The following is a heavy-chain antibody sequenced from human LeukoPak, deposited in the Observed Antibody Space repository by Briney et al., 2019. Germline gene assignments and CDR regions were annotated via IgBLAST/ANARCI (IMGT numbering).Heavy chain of an antibody. CDR1: GFTFDDYG. J-gene: IGHJ6*03. CDR2: INWNGGNT. Sequence: PSGGSLRLSCAASGFTFDDYGMSWVRQAPGKGLEWVSGINWNGGNTGYADSVKGRFTISRDNVKNSLYLQMNSLRAEDTALYYCARAPGVRYYYYMDVWGKGTTVTVSS. D-gene: IGHD2-8*01. V-gene: IGHV3-20*04. CDR3: ARAPGVRYYYYMDV.